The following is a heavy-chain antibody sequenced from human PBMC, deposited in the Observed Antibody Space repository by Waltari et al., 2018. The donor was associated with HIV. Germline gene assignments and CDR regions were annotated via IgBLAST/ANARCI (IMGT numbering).Heavy chain of an antibody. CDR1: GGSISRGGYY. J-gene: IGHJ4*02. CDR2: IQHSGST. D-gene: IGHD3-10*01. Sequence: QVQLQESGPGLVKSSQTLSLTCTVPGGSISRGGYYWNWIRQHPGKGLEWIGYIQHSGSTYYNPSLKSRVSISVNTSKNQFSLNLTSVTAADTAVYYCARVSDSYGTVFEYWGQGTLVSVSS. V-gene: IGHV4-31*03. CDR3: ARVSDSYGTVFEY.